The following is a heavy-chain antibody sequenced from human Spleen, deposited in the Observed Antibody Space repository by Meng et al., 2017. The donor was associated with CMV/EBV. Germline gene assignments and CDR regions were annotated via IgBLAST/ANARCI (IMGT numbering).Heavy chain of an antibody. Sequence: GESLKISCAASGFTFSSYWMHWVRQVPGKGLVWVARINSDGSSTSYADSVKGRFTISRDNAKYTLYLQMNSLRAEDTAVYFCARERGSYKLPIDYWGQGTLVTVSS. CDR3: ARERGSYKLPIDY. J-gene: IGHJ4*02. CDR1: GFTFSSYW. D-gene: IGHD2-2*01. CDR2: INSDGSST. V-gene: IGHV3-74*01.